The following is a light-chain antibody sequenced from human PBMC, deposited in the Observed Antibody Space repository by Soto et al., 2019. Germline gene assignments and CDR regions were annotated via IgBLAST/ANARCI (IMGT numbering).Light chain of an antibody. V-gene: IGKV3-20*01. CDR1: QSVSSSY. CDR3: QQYGSSPLVT. J-gene: IGKJ5*01. CDR2: GAS. Sequence: EVVLTQSPGTLSLSPGERATLSCRASQSVSSSYLAGYQQKPGQAPRLLIYGASSRATGIPDRFSGSGSGTDFNLTISRLEPEDFAVYYCQQYGSSPLVTFGQGTRLQIK.